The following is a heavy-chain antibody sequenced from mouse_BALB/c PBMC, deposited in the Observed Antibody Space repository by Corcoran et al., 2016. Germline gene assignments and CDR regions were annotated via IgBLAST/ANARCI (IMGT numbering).Heavy chain of an antibody. CDR2: INPGTGST. J-gene: IGHJ4*01. Sequence: VQLKQSGPELVRPGASVKLSCKTSGYIFTSYWIHWVNQRSGQGLEWIARINPGTGSTYYNEKFKGKATLTADKSSSTAYMQLSSLKSEDSAVYFCARSVSCLYNDAFDYWGQGTLVTVSA. CDR1: GYIFTSYW. D-gene: IGHD1-3*01. V-gene: IGHV1-76*01. CDR3: ARSVSCLYNDAFDY.